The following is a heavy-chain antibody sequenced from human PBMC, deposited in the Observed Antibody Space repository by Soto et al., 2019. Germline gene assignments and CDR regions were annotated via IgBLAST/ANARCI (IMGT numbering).Heavy chain of an antibody. CDR2: ISGSGGST. J-gene: IGHJ6*02. Sequence: GGSLRLSCAASGFTFSSYAMSWVRQAPEKGLEWVSAISGSGGSTYYADSVKGRFTISRDNSKNTPYLQMNSLRAEDTAVYYCAKMATVTTYSGMDVWGQGTTVTVSS. CDR3: AKMATVTTYSGMDV. V-gene: IGHV3-23*01. D-gene: IGHD4-17*01. CDR1: GFTFSSYA.